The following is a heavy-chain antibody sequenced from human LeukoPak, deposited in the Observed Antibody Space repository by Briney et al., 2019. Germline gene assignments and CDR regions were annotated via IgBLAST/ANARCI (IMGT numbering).Heavy chain of an antibody. D-gene: IGHD5-12*01. CDR1: GYTFTSHA. Sequence: ASVKVSCKASGYTFTSHAISWVRQAPGQGLEWMGWISAYNGNTNYAQNLQDRVTMITDTSTSTAYMELRSLRSDDTAMYYCARVAATIVGPSDWYFDLWGRGTLVTVSS. CDR3: ARVAATIVGPSDWYFDL. CDR2: ISAYNGNT. V-gene: IGHV1-18*01. J-gene: IGHJ2*01.